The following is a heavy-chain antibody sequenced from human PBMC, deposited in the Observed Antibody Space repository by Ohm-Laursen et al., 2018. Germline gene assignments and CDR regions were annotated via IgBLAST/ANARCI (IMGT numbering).Heavy chain of an antibody. CDR2: IYSGGST. Sequence: SLRLSCTASGFTVSSNYMSWVRQAPGKGLEWVSVIYSGGSTYYADSVKGRFTTSRDNSKNTLYLQMNSLRAEDTAVYYCASNWDFDYWGQGTLVTVSS. CDR1: GFTVSSNY. V-gene: IGHV3-66*01. CDR3: ASNWDFDY. J-gene: IGHJ4*02. D-gene: IGHD3-16*01.